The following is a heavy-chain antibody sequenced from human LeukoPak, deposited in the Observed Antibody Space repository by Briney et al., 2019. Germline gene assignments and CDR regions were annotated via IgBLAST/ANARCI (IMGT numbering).Heavy chain of an antibody. CDR3: ASDASDI. J-gene: IGHJ3*02. V-gene: IGHV3-7*05. Sequence: GGSLRLSCAASGFTFSSYWTSWVRQAPGKGLEWVANIKQDGSEKYYVDSVKGRFTISRDNAKNSLYLQMNSLRAEDTAVYYCASDASDIWGQGTMVTVSS. CDR1: GFTFSSYW. CDR2: IKQDGSEK.